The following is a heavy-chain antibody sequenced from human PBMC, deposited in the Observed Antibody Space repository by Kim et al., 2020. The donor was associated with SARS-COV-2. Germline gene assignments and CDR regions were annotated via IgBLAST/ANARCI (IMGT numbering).Heavy chain of an antibody. D-gene: IGHD1-20*01. CDR2: ICFNGKT. Sequence: SETLSLTCTVSGVSIRNTDYCWGWIRQPPGKALEWIGSICFNGKTYYNPSLKGRVTISRDMSKNQVSLNLSSVTAADTAVYFCAREIQEVSIHHIDSWG. V-gene: IGHV4-39*07. J-gene: IGHJ3*02. CDR3: AREIQEVSIHHIDS. CDR1: GVSIRNTDYC.